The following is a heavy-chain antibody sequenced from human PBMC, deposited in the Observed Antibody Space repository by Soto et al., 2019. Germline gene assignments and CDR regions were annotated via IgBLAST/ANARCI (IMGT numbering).Heavy chain of an antibody. CDR1: GGSFSSYY. D-gene: IGHD2-2*03. CDR3: ERRGPGYCRSTRYHYSYYDIDV. CDR2: INHSGST. Sequence: PSETLSLTCAVYGGSFSSYYWSWIRQPPGKGLEWIGEINHSGSTNYNPSLKSRVTISVDTSENQFSLKLTSVTAADTAVYYCERRGPGYCRSTRYHYSYYDIDVWGQGTTVIV. J-gene: IGHJ6*02. V-gene: IGHV4-34*01.